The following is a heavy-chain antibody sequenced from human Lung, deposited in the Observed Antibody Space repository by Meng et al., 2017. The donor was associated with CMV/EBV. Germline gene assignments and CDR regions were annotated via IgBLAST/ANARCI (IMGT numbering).Heavy chain of an antibody. D-gene: IGHD6-19*01. CDR1: GFTFSSYS. V-gene: IGHV3-21*01. Sequence: GEXXKISCAASGFTFSSYSMNWVRQAPGKGLEWVSSISSSSTYIYYADSVKGRFTISRDNAKNSLYLQMNSLRAEDTAVYYCARETGSSGWYGPGYWGQGTLVTVSS. J-gene: IGHJ4*02. CDR2: ISSSSTYI. CDR3: ARETGSSGWYGPGY.